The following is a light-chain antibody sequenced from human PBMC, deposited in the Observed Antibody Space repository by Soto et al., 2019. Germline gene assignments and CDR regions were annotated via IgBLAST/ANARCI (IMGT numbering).Light chain of an antibody. J-gene: IGKJ1*01. V-gene: IGKV1-5*01. Sequence: DIQMTQSPATLSASVGDRVTINCRASESINRWLAWYQLKPGKAPNLLIYDASTLESGVPSRFRGSGSGTAFLLTISSLQPDDFATYYCQHNKPFSTWTYGRGTKVELK. CDR1: ESINRW. CDR3: QHNKPFSTWT. CDR2: DAS.